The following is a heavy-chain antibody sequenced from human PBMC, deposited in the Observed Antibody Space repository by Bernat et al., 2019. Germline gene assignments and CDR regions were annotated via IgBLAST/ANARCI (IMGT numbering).Heavy chain of an antibody. V-gene: IGHV1-3*01. D-gene: IGHD2-2*01. CDR3: ARTGEYCSSTSCSPNWFDP. J-gene: IGHJ5*02. Sequence: QVQLVQSGAEVKKPGDSVKVSCKASGYTFTSYGIHWVRQAPGQRPEWMGWINAGNGNTKYSQKFQGRVTITRDTSASTAYMEMSSLRSEDAAVYYCARTGEYCSSTSCSPNWFDPWGQGTLVTVSS. CDR1: GYTFTSYG. CDR2: INAGNGNT.